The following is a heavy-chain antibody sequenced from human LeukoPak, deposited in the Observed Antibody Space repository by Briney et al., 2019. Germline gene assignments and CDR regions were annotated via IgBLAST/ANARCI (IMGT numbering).Heavy chain of an antibody. Sequence: GASVKVSCKASGYTFTGYYMHWVRQAPGQGLEWMGWINPNSGGTNYAQKFQGRVTMTRDTSISTAYMELSRLRSDDTAVYYCARAVGTMVRGEWGWFDPWGQGTLVTVSS. D-gene: IGHD3-10*01. J-gene: IGHJ5*02. CDR3: ARAVGTMVRGEWGWFDP. CDR1: GYTFTGYY. V-gene: IGHV1-2*02. CDR2: INPNSGGT.